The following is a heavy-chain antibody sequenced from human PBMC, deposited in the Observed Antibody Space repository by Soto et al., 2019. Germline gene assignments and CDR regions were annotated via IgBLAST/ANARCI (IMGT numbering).Heavy chain of an antibody. Sequence: VQLEQSGPEVKKPGSSVKVSCKASGGTFSTSALSWVRQAPGQGLEWMGGIMPVFPTPDYAQTLQGRVTITAEVSKTTEYTELRRTPPLDTAVYYSARDNDRVRADGNYCYILDVWGQGTAVTVSS. CDR2: IMPVFPTP. V-gene: IGHV1-69*12. D-gene: IGHD1-1*01. CDR1: GGTFSTSA. J-gene: IGHJ6*02. CDR3: ARDNDRVRADGNYCYILDV.